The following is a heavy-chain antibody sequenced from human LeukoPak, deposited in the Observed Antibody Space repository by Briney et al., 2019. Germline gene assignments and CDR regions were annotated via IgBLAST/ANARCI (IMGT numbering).Heavy chain of an antibody. Sequence: PGGSLRLSCAASGFTVSSNYMSWVRQAPGKGLEWVSVIYSGGSTYYADSVKGRFTISRDNAKNSLYLQMNSLRAEDTAVYYCARDDPYSSSWHWGQGTLVTVSS. CDR1: GFTVSSNY. J-gene: IGHJ4*02. V-gene: IGHV3-53*01. CDR3: ARDDPYSSSWH. D-gene: IGHD6-13*01. CDR2: IYSGGST.